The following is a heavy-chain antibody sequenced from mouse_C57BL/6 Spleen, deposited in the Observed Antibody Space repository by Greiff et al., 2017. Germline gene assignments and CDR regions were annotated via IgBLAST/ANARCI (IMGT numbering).Heavy chain of an antibody. CDR3: ARHGPLYYAMDY. Sequence: VKLQQSGAELVKPGASVKLSCKASGYTFTEYTIHWVKQRSGQGLEWIGWFYPGSGSIKYNEKFKDKATLTADKSSGTVYMERSSLTSEDSAVYVWARHGPLYYAMDYWGQGTSVTVSS. V-gene: IGHV1-62-2*01. CDR2: FYPGSGSI. CDR1: GYTFTEYT. J-gene: IGHJ4*01.